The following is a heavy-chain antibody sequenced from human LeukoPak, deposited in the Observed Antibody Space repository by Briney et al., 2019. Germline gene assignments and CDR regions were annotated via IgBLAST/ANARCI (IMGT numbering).Heavy chain of an antibody. CDR2: ISSSSSYI. D-gene: IGHD6-19*01. J-gene: IGHJ6*02. Sequence: GGSLRLSCAASRFTFSNYEMNWVRQAPGKGLEWVSSISSSSSYIYYADSVKGRFTISRDNAKNSLYLQMNSLRAEDTAVYYCARERAVAGTYYYYYGMDVWGQGTTVTVSS. V-gene: IGHV3-21*01. CDR3: ARERAVAGTYYYYYGMDV. CDR1: RFTFSNYE.